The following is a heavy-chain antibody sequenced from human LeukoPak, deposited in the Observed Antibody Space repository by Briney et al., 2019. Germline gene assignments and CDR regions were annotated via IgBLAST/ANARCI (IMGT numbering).Heavy chain of an antibody. V-gene: IGHV3-23*01. CDR3: AKGIESSGSYYTCFDY. CDR2: LSGSGDST. Sequence: GGSLRLSCAASGFTFSSYAMSWVRQAPGKGLEWVSALSGSGDSTYYTDSVRGRFTISRDNSRNTLYLQMNSLRAEDTAVYYCAKGIESSGSYYTCFDYWGQGTLVTVSS. D-gene: IGHD1-26*01. CDR1: GFTFSSYA. J-gene: IGHJ4*02.